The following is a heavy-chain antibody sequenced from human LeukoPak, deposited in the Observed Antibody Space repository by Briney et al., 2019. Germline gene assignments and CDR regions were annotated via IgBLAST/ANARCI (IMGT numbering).Heavy chain of an antibody. CDR3: ARDPSIVVVPVAIGYFQH. CDR2: ISYDGSNK. V-gene: IGHV3-30-3*01. J-gene: IGHJ1*01. CDR1: GFTFSSYA. Sequence: GRSLRLSCAASGFTFSSYAMHWVRQAPGKGLEWVAVISYDGSNKYYADSVKGRFTISRDNSKNTLYLQMNSLRAEDTAVYYCARDPSIVVVPVAIGYFQHWGQGTLVTVSS. D-gene: IGHD2-2*01.